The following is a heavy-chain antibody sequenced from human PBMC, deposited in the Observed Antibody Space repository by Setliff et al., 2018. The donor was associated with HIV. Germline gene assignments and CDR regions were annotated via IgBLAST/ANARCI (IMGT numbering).Heavy chain of an antibody. D-gene: IGHD2-15*01. CDR3: ARAPSCIGSNRIFYYYYYYGLDV. CDR1: GGSLTHYY. V-gene: IGHV4-34*01. Sequence: PSETLSLTCTVYGGSLTHYYWTWIRQPPGGGLEWIGEITDTGHTNYNSSLQSRVTISLDTSRKQFSLKLTSVTASDAAVYYCARAPSCIGSNRIFYYYYYYGLDVWGHGTTVTVSS. CDR2: ITDTGHT. J-gene: IGHJ6*02.